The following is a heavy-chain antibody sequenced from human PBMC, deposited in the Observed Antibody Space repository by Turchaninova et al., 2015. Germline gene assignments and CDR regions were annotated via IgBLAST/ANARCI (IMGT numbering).Heavy chain of an antibody. CDR3: ARWYYYESSGYPDY. D-gene: IGHD3-22*01. CDR1: GGSISSDGYS. J-gene: IGHJ4*02. V-gene: IGHV4-30-2*01. Sequence: QLQLQESGSGLVKPSQTLSLTCAVSGGSISSDGYSWSWIRQPPGKGLEGIGYLHHSGRTFYRPSLRCRLTMSVDRSENQVSLKLTSVTAANTAVYYCARWYYYESSGYPDYWGQGILVTVSS. CDR2: LHHSGRT.